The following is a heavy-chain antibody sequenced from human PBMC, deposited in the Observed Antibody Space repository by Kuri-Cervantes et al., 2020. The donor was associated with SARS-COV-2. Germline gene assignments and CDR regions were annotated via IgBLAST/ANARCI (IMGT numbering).Heavy chain of an antibody. CDR1: GYSISSGYY. J-gene: IGHJ4*02. CDR2: IYRSGST. Sequence: GSLRLSCAVSGYSISSGYYWGWIRQPPGKGLEWIGSIYRSGSTYYNPSLKSRVTISVDTSKNQFSLKLSSVTAADTAVYCCARRWSLVGATFFDYWGQGTLVTVSS. D-gene: IGHD1-26*01. V-gene: IGHV4-38-2*01. CDR3: ARRWSLVGATFFDY.